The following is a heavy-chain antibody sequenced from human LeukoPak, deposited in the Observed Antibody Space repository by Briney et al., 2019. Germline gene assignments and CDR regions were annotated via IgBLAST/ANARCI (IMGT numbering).Heavy chain of an antibody. Sequence: GGSLRLSSAASGSTVSSNYMSWVRQAPGKGLEWVSVVYSDGSTYYADYVKGRFTISRDNSKNTLYLQMNSLRAEDTAVYYCARGPPYYDFWSGYYRFDYWGQGTLVTVSS. D-gene: IGHD3-3*01. CDR1: GSTVSSNY. CDR2: VYSDGST. J-gene: IGHJ4*02. V-gene: IGHV3-66*02. CDR3: ARGPPYYDFWSGYYRFDY.